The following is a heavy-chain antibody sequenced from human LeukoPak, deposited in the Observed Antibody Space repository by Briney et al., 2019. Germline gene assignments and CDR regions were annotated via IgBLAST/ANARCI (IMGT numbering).Heavy chain of an antibody. J-gene: IGHJ3*02. V-gene: IGHV3-7*01. D-gene: IGHD6-19*01. Sequence: PGGSLRLSCEVSGFTFSRYWMTWVRQAPGKGLEWVANIRQDGSETFYVDSVKGRFTISRDNAKNSLFLQMNSLRAEDTALYYCARGSQDSSGWYWRAFDMWGQGTMVTVSS. CDR2: IRQDGSET. CDR3: ARGSQDSSGWYWRAFDM. CDR1: GFTFSRYW.